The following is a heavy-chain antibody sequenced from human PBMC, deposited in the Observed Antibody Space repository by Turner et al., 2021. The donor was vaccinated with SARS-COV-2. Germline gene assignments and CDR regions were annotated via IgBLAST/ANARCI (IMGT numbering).Heavy chain of an antibody. J-gene: IGHJ6*02. CDR2: IYSGGST. CDR3: ARDLVSYGMDV. CDR1: GINVSSNY. Sequence: VQLVESGVGLVQPGGSLRLSCSASGINVSSNYMSWVRQAPGKGLEWVSVIYSGGSTFYADSVKGRFTISRENSKNTLDLKINSLRSEDTAVYYCARDLVSYGMDVWGQGTTVTVSS. V-gene: IGHV3-66*01. D-gene: IGHD3-16*01.